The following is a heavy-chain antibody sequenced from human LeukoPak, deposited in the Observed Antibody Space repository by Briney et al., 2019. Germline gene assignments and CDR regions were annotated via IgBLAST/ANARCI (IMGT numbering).Heavy chain of an antibody. D-gene: IGHD6-19*01. J-gene: IGHJ4*02. CDR3: TRLGSSGWLDY. CDR1: GFTFSDYY. V-gene: IGHV3-11*01. CDR2: ISSSGSTI. Sequence: GGSLRLSCAASGFTFSDYYMSWIRQAPGKGLEWVSYISSSGSTIYYADSVKGRFTISRDNAKNSLYLQMNSLKTEDTAVYYCTRLGSSGWLDYWGQGTLVTVSS.